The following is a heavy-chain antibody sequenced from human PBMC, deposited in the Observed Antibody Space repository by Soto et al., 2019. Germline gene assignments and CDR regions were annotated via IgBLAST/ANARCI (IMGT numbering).Heavy chain of an antibody. CDR1: GGSMGSHY. Sequence: QMQLQESGPGLVKPPETQSLTCTVSGGSMGSHYWSWIRQPPGKGLEWVGHIYSTGSTKYNPSLVSRVTISIDTSKTQFSLKLSSMTAADTAMYYCARHQSGYEYGMTHLDYWGQGILVTVSS. CDR3: ARHQSGYEYGMTHLDY. D-gene: IGHD5-12*01. V-gene: IGHV4-59*08. J-gene: IGHJ4*02. CDR2: IYSTGST.